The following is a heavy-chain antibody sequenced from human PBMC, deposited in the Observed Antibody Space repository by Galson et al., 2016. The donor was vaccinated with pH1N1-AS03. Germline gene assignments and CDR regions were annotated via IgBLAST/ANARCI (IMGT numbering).Heavy chain of an antibody. CDR2: VSVGCGGV. Sequence: AVKVSCKASGYTVVLFDLFWVRLVIGVGFGWVGWVSVGCGGVGCVVCCRGRVAMTRNTAITTAYMELSGLTPEDTATYYCATSGRKNMNYFDNSGSWGQGTLVSVSS. CDR1: GYTVVLFD. CDR3: ATSGRKNMNYFDNSGS. J-gene: IGHJ5*02. V-gene: IGHV1-8*01. D-gene: IGHD6-19*01.